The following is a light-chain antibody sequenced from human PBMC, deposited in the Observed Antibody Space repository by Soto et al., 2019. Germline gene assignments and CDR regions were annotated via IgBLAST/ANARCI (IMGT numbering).Light chain of an antibody. CDR2: GAS. V-gene: IGKV3-15*01. CDR3: QQYKNWPL. J-gene: IGKJ5*01. CDR1: HSVNSH. Sequence: MMITDSPATLSLAPWEIVTLSCRTSHSVNSHVSWYQHKPGQAPRLLLYGASTRATGIPVRFSGSGFGTEFTLTISSLQSEDFAVYYCQQYKNWPLFGQGTRLEIK.